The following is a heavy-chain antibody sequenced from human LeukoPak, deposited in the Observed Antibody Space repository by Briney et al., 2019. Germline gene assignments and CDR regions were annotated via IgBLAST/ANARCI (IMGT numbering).Heavy chain of an antibody. D-gene: IGHD1-26*01. CDR1: GYTFTSYY. CDR3: ARVAYSGSYHDAFDI. CDR2: INPSGGST. V-gene: IGHV1-46*01. J-gene: IGHJ3*02. Sequence: GASVKVSCKASGYTFTSYYMRWVRQAPGQGLKWMGIINPSGGSTSYAQKFQGRVTMTRDTSTSTVYMELSSLRSEDTAVYYCARVAYSGSYHDAFDIWGQGTMVTVSS.